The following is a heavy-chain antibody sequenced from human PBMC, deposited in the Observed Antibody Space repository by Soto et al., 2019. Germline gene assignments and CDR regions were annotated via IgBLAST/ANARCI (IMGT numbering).Heavy chain of an antibody. J-gene: IGHJ6*02. CDR2: IIPIFGTA. D-gene: IGHD2-8*01. CDR3: ASPSMVYAKYDYYYGMDV. V-gene: IGHV1-69*13. CDR1: GGTFSSYA. Sequence: SVKVSCKASGGTFSSYAISWVRQAPGQGLEWMGGIIPIFGTANYGQKFQGRVTITADESTSTAYMDLSSLRSEETAVYYCASPSMVYAKYDYYYGMDVWGQGTTVTVSS.